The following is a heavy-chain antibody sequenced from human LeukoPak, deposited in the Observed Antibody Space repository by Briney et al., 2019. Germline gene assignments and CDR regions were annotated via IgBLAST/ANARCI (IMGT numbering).Heavy chain of an antibody. D-gene: IGHD3-10*01. CDR3: ARNMDDSGTPGY. J-gene: IGHJ4*02. V-gene: IGHV1-3*01. CDR2: INAGNGDT. Sequence: ASVKVSCKASGYTFTDYPMHWVRQAPGQGLEWMGWINAGNGDTKYSQKFQGRVTITRDTSASTAYMELSSLRSEDASVYYCARNMDDSGTPGYWGQGTLVTVSS. CDR1: GYTFTDYP.